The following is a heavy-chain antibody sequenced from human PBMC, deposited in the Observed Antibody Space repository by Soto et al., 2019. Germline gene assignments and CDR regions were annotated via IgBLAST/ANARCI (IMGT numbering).Heavy chain of an antibody. Sequence: PGGSLRLSCAASGFTFSDYYMSWIRQAPGKGLEWVSYISSSGSTIYYADSVKGRFTISRDNAKNSLYLQMNSLRAEDTAVYYCARARHSSGWSYYFDYWGQGTLVTVSS. CDR2: ISSSGSTI. CDR3: ARARHSSGWSYYFDY. CDR1: GFTFSDYY. D-gene: IGHD6-19*01. V-gene: IGHV3-11*01. J-gene: IGHJ4*02.